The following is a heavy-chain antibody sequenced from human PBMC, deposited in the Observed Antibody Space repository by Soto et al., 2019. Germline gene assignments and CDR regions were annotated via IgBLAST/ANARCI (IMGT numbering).Heavy chain of an antibody. CDR2: IYYSGST. D-gene: IGHD1-1*01. CDR3: ARQLEPIYYYSYMDV. CDR1: GGSISRYY. J-gene: IGHJ6*03. V-gene: IGHV4-59*08. Sequence: SEALPVTCTVSGGSISRYYWSWIRQPPGKGLEWIGYIYYSGSTNYNPSLKSRVTISVDTSKNQFSVKLSSVTAAVTAVYYCARQLEPIYYYSYMDVWGKGTTVTVSS.